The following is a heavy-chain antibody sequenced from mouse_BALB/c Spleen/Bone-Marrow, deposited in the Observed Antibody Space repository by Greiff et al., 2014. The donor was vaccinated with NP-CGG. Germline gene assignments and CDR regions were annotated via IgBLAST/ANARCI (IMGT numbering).Heavy chain of an antibody. CDR2: IYPGDGDS. CDR1: GYVFSNSW. CDR3: ARRRAFITTVVDYFDV. J-gene: IGHJ1*01. D-gene: IGHD1-1*01. V-gene: IGHV1-82*01. Sequence: VKLMESGPELVMPGASVKISCKASGYVFSNSWMNWVKQRPGEGLEWIGRIYPGDGDSNYNGKFKGKATLTADNSSSTAYLQLSSLTSVDSAVYFCARRRAFITTVVDYFDVWGAGTTVTVSS.